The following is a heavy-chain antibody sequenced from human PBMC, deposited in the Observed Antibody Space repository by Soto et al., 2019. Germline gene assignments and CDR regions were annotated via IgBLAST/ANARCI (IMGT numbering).Heavy chain of an antibody. J-gene: IGHJ6*02. CDR2: IFSSGTT. CDR1: GDSVSSGNKY. CDR3: ARVPSPFDYYYAMDV. D-gene: IGHD3-16*01. Sequence: PSETLSLTCTVSGDSVSSGNKYWSWIRQPPGKGLEWIGYIFSSGTTYYNPSLKSRLTMSLDASQSQSSLKLNSLTDADTAVYFCARVPSPFDYYYAMDVWGQGTTVTVSS. V-gene: IGHV4-30-4*01.